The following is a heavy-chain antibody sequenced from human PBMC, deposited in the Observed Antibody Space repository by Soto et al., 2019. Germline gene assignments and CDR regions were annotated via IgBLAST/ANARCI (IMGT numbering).Heavy chain of an antibody. CDR2: IIPILGIA. CDR1: GGTFSSYT. J-gene: IGHJ4*02. Sequence: QVQLVQSGAEVKKSGSSVKVSCKASGGTFSSYTISWVRQAPGQGLEWMGRIIPILGIANYAQKFQGRVTITADKSTSTAYMELSSLRSEDTAVYYCARSPTVHDFWSGYYTFAYWGQGTLVTVSS. V-gene: IGHV1-69*02. CDR3: ARSPTVHDFWSGYYTFAY. D-gene: IGHD3-3*01.